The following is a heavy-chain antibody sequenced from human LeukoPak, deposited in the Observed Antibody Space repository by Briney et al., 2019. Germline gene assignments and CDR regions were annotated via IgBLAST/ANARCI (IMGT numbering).Heavy chain of an antibody. CDR2: IYYSGST. J-gene: IGHJ4*02. CDR1: DASINSYN. CDR3: ARLGKTYYDVSGGYYLYDYFDW. V-gene: IGHV4-59*08. D-gene: IGHD3-22*01. Sequence: SETLSLTCTVSDASINSYNWSWIRQPPGKGLEWIGEIYYSGSTNYNPSLKSRVTMSLDTSKNQFSLNLHSVTAADTAVYYCARLGKTYYDVSGGYYLYDYFDWWGQGTLVTVSS.